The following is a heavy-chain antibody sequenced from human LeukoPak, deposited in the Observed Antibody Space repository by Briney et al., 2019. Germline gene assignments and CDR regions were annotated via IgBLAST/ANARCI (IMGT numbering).Heavy chain of an antibody. J-gene: IGHJ6*02. D-gene: IGHD2-2*01. CDR2: IYTSGST. CDR3: ASLSRDYYYGMDV. V-gene: IGHV4-61*02. Sequence: SQTLSLTCTVSGGSISSGGYYWSWIRQPAGKGLEWIGRIYTSGSTTYNPSLKSRVTLSVDTSNNQFSLKLSSLTAADAAVYYCASLSRDYYYGMDVWGQGTTVTVSS. CDR1: GGSISSGGYY.